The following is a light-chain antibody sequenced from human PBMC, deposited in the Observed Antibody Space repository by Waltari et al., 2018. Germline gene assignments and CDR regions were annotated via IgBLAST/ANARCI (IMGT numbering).Light chain of an antibody. CDR2: DAS. J-gene: IGKJ4*01. V-gene: IGKV1-33*01. CDR3: QQYENLPLT. Sequence: DIQMTQSPSSLSASVGDIATITCQASQDITNYLNWYQQKPGKAPKLLIYDASNLETGVPSRFSGSGSGTDFTFTISSLQPEDIATYYCQQYENLPLTFGGGTKVKIK. CDR1: QDITNY.